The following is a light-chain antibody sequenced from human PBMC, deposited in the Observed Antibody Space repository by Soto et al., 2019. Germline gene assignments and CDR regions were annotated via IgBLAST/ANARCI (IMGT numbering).Light chain of an antibody. CDR2: GAS. CDR3: QHYNSYSEA. V-gene: IGKV3D-15*01. Sequence: EIILTQSPDTLSLSPGERATLSCRASQIVSSDLAWYQQKPGQAPRVLIYGASSRTTGIPDRFSGSGSGTDFTLTISSLQPDDFATYYCQHYNSYSEAFGQGTKVDIK. J-gene: IGKJ1*01. CDR1: QIVSSD.